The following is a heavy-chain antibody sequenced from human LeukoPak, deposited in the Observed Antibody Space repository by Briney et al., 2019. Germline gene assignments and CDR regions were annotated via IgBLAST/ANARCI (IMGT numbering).Heavy chain of an antibody. D-gene: IGHD3-10*02. CDR2: ISAYNGNT. CDR3: SREMFHLDY. J-gene: IGHJ4*02. V-gene: IGHV1-18*01. Sequence: ASVKVSCKASGYTFTSYGISWVRQAPGQGLEWMGWISAYNGNTNYAQKLQGRVTMTTDTSTNTAYVALSDLRSGETAGCYFSREMFHLDYWLQETLDSVCS. CDR1: GYTFTSYG.